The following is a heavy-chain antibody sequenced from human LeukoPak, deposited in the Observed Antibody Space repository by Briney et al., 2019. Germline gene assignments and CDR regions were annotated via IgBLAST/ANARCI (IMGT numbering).Heavy chain of an antibody. CDR3: ARISTGDSIGLA. D-gene: IGHD3-22*01. J-gene: IGHJ5*02. CDR1: GYSISSGYY. V-gene: IGHV4-38-2*01. CDR2: IYHSGST. Sequence: PSETLSLTCAVSGYSISSGYYWGWIRQPPGKGLEWIGSIYHSGSTYYNPSLKSRVTISVDASKNKFSLKLRSVTAADTAVYYCARISTGDSIGLAWGQGTLVTVSS.